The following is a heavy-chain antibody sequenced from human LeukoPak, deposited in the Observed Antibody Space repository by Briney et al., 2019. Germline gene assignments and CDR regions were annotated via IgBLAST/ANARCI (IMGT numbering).Heavy chain of an antibody. CDR1: GYTFTSYD. D-gene: IGHD1/OR15-1a*01. CDR3: ARVRRETKRSLGRTTEYSYYYNMDV. V-gene: IGHV1-8*03. J-gene: IGHJ6*03. Sequence: ASVKVSCKASGYTFTSYDINWVRQATGQGLEWMGWMNPNSGNTGYAQKFQGRVTITRNTSISTAYMELSSLRSEDTAVYYCARVRRETKRSLGRTTEYSYYYNMDVWGKGTTVTVSS. CDR2: MNPNSGNT.